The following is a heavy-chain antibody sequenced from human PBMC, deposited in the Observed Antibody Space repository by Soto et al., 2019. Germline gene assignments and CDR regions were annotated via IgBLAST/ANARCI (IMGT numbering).Heavy chain of an antibody. J-gene: IGHJ4*02. CDR3: ARGHSGYYDSSGYLYYFDY. CDR2: ISAYNGNT. Sequence: ASVKVSCKASGYTFTSYCISWVRQAPGQGLEWMGWISAYNGNTNYAQKLQGRVTMTTDTSTSTAYMELRSLRSDDTAVYYCARGHSGYYDSSGYLYYFDYWGQRTLVTGSS. CDR1: GYTFTSYC. D-gene: IGHD3-22*01. V-gene: IGHV1-18*01.